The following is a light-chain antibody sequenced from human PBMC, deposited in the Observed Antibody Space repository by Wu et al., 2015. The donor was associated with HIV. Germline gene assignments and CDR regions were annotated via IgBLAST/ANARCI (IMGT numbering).Light chain of an antibody. J-gene: IGKJ2*01. CDR2: GTS. Sequence: EIVLTQSPGTLSLSPGERATLSCRASQSVSSSYLAWYQQRPGQAPRLLIYGTSSRATGIPDWFSGSGSGTDFTLTISRLEPEDFAMYYCQQFGSSPLYTFGQGTNLEIK. CDR1: QSVSSSY. V-gene: IGKV3-20*01. CDR3: QQFGSSPLYT.